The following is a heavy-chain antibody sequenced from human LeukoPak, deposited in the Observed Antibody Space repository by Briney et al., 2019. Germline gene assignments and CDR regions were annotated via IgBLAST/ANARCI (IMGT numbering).Heavy chain of an antibody. V-gene: IGHV3-21*01. CDR1: GFTFSSYS. J-gene: IGHJ6*02. Sequence: GGPLRLSCAASGFTFSSYSMNWVRQAPGKGLEWVSSISSSSSYIYYADSVKGRFTISRDNAKNSLYLQMNSLRAEDTAVYYCARVFLGVAVYYYGMDVWGQGTTVTVSS. D-gene: IGHD3-3*01. CDR2: ISSSSSYI. CDR3: ARVFLGVAVYYYGMDV.